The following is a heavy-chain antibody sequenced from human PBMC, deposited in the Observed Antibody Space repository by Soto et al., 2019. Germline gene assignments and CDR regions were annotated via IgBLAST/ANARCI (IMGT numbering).Heavy chain of an antibody. D-gene: IGHD6-13*01. CDR1: GYTFTNYY. CDR3: ARGGAAVGLYYFDY. J-gene: IGHJ4*02. CDR2: IHYSGATP. V-gene: IGHV1-46*01. Sequence: ASVKVSCKASGYTFTNYYMHWVRQAPGQGLEWMGVIHYSGATPTYAQKFQGRVTMARDTSTSTVYVELSSLTSEDTAVYYCARGGAAVGLYYFDYWGPGTLVTVSS.